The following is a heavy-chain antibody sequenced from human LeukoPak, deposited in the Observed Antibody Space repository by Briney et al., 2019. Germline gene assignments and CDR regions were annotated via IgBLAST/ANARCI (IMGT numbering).Heavy chain of an antibody. D-gene: IGHD6-19*01. J-gene: IGHJ5*02. CDR3: ARAAVAARWFDP. Sequence: SETLSLTCTVSGGSISSSYYYWGWIRQPPGKGLEWIGTMYNSGSTDYNPSLESRVTISVDKSKNQFSLKLSSVTAADTAVYYCARAAVAARWFDPWGQGTLVTVSS. CDR1: GGSISSSYYY. CDR2: MYNSGST. V-gene: IGHV4-39*07.